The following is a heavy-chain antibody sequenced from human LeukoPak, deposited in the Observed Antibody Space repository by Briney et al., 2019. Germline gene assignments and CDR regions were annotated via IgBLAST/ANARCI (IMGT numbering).Heavy chain of an antibody. CDR3: ARGLKNTAMVTSFDY. CDR1: GGTFSSYA. V-gene: IGHV1-18*01. D-gene: IGHD5-18*01. Sequence: ASVKVSCKASGGTFSSYAISWVRQAPGQGLEWMGWISAYNGNTNYAQKLQGRVTMTTDTSTSTAYMELRSLRSDDTAVYYCARGLKNTAMVTSFDYWGQGTLVTVSS. J-gene: IGHJ4*02. CDR2: ISAYNGNT.